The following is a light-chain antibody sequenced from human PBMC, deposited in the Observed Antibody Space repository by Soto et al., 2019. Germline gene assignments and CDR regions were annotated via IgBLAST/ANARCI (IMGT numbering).Light chain of an antibody. CDR1: SSDVGGFNY. CDR3: SSYTRSSTPWV. Sequence: QSALTQPASVSGSPGQSITISCTGTSSDVGGFNYVSWYQQYPGKAPKLIIYEVSDRPSGVSNRFSGSKAGNTASLTISGLQAEDEADYHCSSYTRSSTPWVFGGGTKLTVL. CDR2: EVS. V-gene: IGLV2-14*01. J-gene: IGLJ3*02.